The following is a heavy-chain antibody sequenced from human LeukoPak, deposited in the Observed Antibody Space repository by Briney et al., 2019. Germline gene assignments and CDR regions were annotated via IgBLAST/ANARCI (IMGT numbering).Heavy chain of an antibody. CDR3: AKDRRRFGELLPFDY. Sequence: GGSLSLSCAASGFTFCSYGMHWVRQAPGPGLKWVAFIRYDGSNKEYADSVNGRFTISRDNSKNTLYLQMNSLRAEDTAVYYRAKDRRRFGELLPFDYWGEGTLVTVSS. CDR2: IRYDGSNK. D-gene: IGHD3-10*01. J-gene: IGHJ4*02. CDR1: GFTFCSYG. V-gene: IGHV3-30*02.